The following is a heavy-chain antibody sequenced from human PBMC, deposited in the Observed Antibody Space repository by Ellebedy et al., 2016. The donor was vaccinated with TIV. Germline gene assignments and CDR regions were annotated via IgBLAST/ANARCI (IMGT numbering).Heavy chain of an antibody. CDR3: TTELYDYGDSS. Sequence: GESLKISCAASGFTFSSYWMHWVRQAPGKGLVWVSRINSDGSSTSYADSVKGRFTISRDNAKNTLYLQMNSLRAEDTAVYYCTTELYDYGDSSWGQGTLVTVSS. CDR1: GFTFSSYW. J-gene: IGHJ5*02. CDR2: INSDGSST. D-gene: IGHD4-17*01. V-gene: IGHV3-74*01.